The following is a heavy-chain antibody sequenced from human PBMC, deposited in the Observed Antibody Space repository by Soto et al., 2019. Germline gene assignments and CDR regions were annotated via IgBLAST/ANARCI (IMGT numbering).Heavy chain of an antibody. V-gene: IGHV1-69*12. J-gene: IGHJ6*02. D-gene: IGHD6-19*01. CDR2: IIPIFGTA. CDR3: ARAVAGGVYYYYGMDV. Sequence: QVQLVQSGAEVKKPGSSVKVSCKASGGTFSSYAINWVRQAPGQGLEWMGGIIPIFGTADYAQKFQGRVTITAXDXTCXADMELSSLRSEDTAVYYCARAVAGGVYYYYGMDVWGQGTTVTVSS. CDR1: GGTFSSYA.